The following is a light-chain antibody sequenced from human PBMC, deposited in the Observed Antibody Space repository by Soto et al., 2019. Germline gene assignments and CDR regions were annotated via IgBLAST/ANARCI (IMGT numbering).Light chain of an antibody. Sequence: QSVLTQPPSVSAAPGQKVTISCSGSSSNIGNNYVSWYQQLPGTAHKLLIYENNKRPSGIPDRFSGSKSGTSATLGITGLQTGDEADYYCGTWDSSLSAVVFGGGTTLTVL. CDR2: ENN. CDR3: GTWDSSLSAVV. J-gene: IGLJ2*01. V-gene: IGLV1-51*02. CDR1: SSNIGNNY.